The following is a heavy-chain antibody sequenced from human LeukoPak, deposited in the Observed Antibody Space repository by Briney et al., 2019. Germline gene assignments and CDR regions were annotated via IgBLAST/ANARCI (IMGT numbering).Heavy chain of an antibody. Sequence: KPSETLSLTCTVSGYSISSGYYWGWIRQPPGKGLEWIGSIYHSGSTYYNPSLKSRVTISVDTSKNQFSLKLSSVTAADTAVYYCARRGYSGIDYWGQGTLVTVSS. V-gene: IGHV4-38-2*02. CDR2: IYHSGST. J-gene: IGHJ4*02. D-gene: IGHD5-12*01. CDR1: GYSISSGYY. CDR3: ARRGYSGIDY.